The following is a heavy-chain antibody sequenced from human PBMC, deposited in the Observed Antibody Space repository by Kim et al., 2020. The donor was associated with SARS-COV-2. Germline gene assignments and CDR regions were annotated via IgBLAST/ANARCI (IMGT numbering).Heavy chain of an antibody. CDR3: ARMTSRAADY. CDR2: TYYRSKWYN. D-gene: IGHD6-25*01. Sequence: SQTLSLTCAISGYSVSSNSVAWNWIRQSPSRGLEWLGRTYYRSKWYNDYAVSVKSRISVNPDTSKNQFSLQLSSVTPEDMAVYYCARMTSRAADYWGQGTLVTVSS. V-gene: IGHV6-1*01. CDR1: GYSVSSNSVA. J-gene: IGHJ4*02.